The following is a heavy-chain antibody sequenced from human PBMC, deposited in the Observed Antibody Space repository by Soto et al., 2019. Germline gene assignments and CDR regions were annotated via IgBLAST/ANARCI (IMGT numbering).Heavy chain of an antibody. D-gene: IGHD2-2*01. V-gene: IGHV1-18*04. CDR2: ISAYSGNT. J-gene: IGHJ3*02. CDR3: ARVQCVSCSVATDALDI. Sequence: ASVKVSCKTSGYSFITHGISWVRQAPGQGLAWMGWISAYSGNTNYAQSVQGRVTMTTDTSTSTVYMELTSLRSDDTAVYYCARVQCVSCSVATDALDIWGQGTMVTVSS. CDR1: GYSFITHG.